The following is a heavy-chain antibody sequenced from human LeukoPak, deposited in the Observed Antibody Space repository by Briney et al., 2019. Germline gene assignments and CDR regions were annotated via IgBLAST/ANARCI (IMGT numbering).Heavy chain of an antibody. V-gene: IGHV4-39*01. CDR2: IYYSGST. CDR1: GGSISSSSYY. Sequence: ASETLSLTCTVSGGSISSSSYYWGWIRQPPGKGLEWIGSIYYSGSTYYNPSLKSRVTISVDTSKNQFSLKLSSVTAADTAVYYCARISVGAAGNNGFDPWGQGTLVTVSS. J-gene: IGHJ5*02. D-gene: IGHD6-13*01. CDR3: ARISVGAAGNNGFDP.